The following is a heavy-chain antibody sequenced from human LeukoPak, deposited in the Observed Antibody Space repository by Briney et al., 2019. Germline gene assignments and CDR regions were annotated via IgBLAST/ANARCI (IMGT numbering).Heavy chain of an antibody. CDR3: ARDKVGSGSYYNLGYFQH. J-gene: IGHJ1*01. CDR1: GGSISSSSYY. V-gene: IGHV4-39*07. D-gene: IGHD3-10*01. CDR2: IYYSGST. Sequence: SETLSLTCTVSGGSISSSSYYWGWIRQPPGKGLEWIGSIYYSGSTYYNPSLKSRVTISVDTSKNQFSLKLSPVTAADTAVYYCARDKVGSGSYYNLGYFQHWGQGTLVTVSS.